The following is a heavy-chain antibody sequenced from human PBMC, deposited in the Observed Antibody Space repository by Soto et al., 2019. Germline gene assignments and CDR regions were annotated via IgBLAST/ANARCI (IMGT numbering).Heavy chain of an antibody. CDR2: ISSSSSSI. CDR1: GFTFSSYS. Sequence: EVQLVESGGGLVKPGGSLRLSCAASGFTFSSYSMNWVRQAPGKGLEWVSSISSSSSSIDYADSVKGRFTISRDNGKNSLYLQMNSLRAEDTAVYYCARDFDYGEYEAFDYWGQGTLVTVSS. D-gene: IGHD4-17*01. J-gene: IGHJ4*02. CDR3: ARDFDYGEYEAFDY. V-gene: IGHV3-21*02.